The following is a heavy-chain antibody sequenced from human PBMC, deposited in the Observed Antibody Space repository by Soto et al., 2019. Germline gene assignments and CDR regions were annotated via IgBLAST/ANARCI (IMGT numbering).Heavy chain of an antibody. D-gene: IGHD6-13*01. CDR1: GFTFRSFT. Sequence: GGSLRLSCAASGFTFRSFTMNWVRQAPGKGLEWVSTISSNSAYIYYTDALRGRCTISRDNAKNSLHLQMNSLRAEDTAVYYCTRDASRDSSARGWFDPWGPGTLVTVSS. CDR3: TRDASRDSSARGWFDP. CDR2: ISSNSAYI. J-gene: IGHJ5*02. V-gene: IGHV3-21*01.